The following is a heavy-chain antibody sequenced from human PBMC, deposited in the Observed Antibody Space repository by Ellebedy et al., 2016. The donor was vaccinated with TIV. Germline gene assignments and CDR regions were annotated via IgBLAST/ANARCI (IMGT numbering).Heavy chain of an antibody. Sequence: SVKVSCXASGCNFISYALSWVRQAPGQGLEWMGGIIPIFGTANYAQKFQGRVTITADESTSTAYMELSSLRSEDTAVYYCASSTYHDSSGNYVPTDWGQGTLVTVSS. CDR2: IIPIFGTA. CDR3: ASSTYHDSSGNYVPTD. CDR1: GCNFISYA. D-gene: IGHD3-22*01. J-gene: IGHJ4*02. V-gene: IGHV1-69*13.